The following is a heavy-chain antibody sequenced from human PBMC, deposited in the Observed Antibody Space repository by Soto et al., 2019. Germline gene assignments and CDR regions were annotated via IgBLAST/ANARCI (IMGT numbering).Heavy chain of an antibody. CDR2: IFYSGNT. D-gene: IGHD3-22*01. V-gene: IGHV4-59*08. J-gene: IGHJ4*02. CDR3: MLGSGWKDFDY. Sequence: SETLSLTCTVSGGYISPYYWSWIRQPPGKGLEWIGYIFYSGNTNYNPSLRSRVTISVDTSKNQFSLKLSSVTAADTAVYYCMLGSGWKDFDYWGQGTRVTVAS. CDR1: GGYISPYY.